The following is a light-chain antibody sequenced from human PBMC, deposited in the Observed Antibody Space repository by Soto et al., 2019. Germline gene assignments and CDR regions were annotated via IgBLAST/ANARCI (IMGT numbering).Light chain of an antibody. CDR3: QQLNSYVFT. J-gene: IGKJ3*01. CDR1: QDVSRC. CDR2: AAS. Sequence: DIQLTQSPSFLSASVGDRVTISCRASQDVSRCLAWYQQKPGKAPNLLIYAASTLQSGVPSRFSGSGSGTEFTLTISSSQPEDFATYYCQQLNSYVFTFGPGTKVDIK. V-gene: IGKV1-9*01.